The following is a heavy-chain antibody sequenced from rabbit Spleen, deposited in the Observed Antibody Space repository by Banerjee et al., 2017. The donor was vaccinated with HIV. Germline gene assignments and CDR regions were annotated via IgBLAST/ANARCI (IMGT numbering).Heavy chain of an antibody. Sequence: QSLEESGRDLVKPGASLTLTCIASGVSFSVSSYMCWVRQAPGKGLEWIACIEAGSSGFTYFASWAKGRFTISKTSSTTVTLQMTSLTAADTASYFCARDTISSFSSYGMDLWGPGTLVTVS. D-gene: IGHD1-1*01. V-gene: IGHV1S40*01. CDR3: ARDTISSFSSYGMDL. J-gene: IGHJ6*01. CDR1: GVSFSVSSY. CDR2: IEAGSSGFT.